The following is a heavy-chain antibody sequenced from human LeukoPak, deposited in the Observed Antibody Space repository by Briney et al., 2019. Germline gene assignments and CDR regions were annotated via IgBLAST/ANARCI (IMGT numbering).Heavy chain of an antibody. CDR1: GFTFSSYG. Sequence: PGRSLRLSCAASGFTFSSYGMHWVRQAPGKGLEWVAVISYDGSNKYYADSVKGRFTISRDNSKNTLYLQMNSLRAEDTAVYYCAKEFTYYYGSAHCVLDYWGQGTLVTVSS. V-gene: IGHV3-30*18. CDR2: ISYDGSNK. CDR3: AKEFTYYYGSAHCVLDY. D-gene: IGHD3-10*01. J-gene: IGHJ4*02.